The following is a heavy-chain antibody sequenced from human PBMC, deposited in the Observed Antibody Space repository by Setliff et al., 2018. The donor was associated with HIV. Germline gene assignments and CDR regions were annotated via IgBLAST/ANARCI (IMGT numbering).Heavy chain of an antibody. CDR3: ARDHWLQSPHDAFDI. Sequence: GASVKVSCKASGGTFSSYAISWVRQAPGQGLEWMGGIIPILGIANYAQKFQGRVTITTDESTSTAYMELSSLRSDDTAVYYCARDHWLQSPHDAFDIWGQGTMVTVSS. D-gene: IGHD5-12*01. V-gene: IGHV1-69*10. CDR2: IIPILGIA. J-gene: IGHJ3*02. CDR1: GGTFSSYA.